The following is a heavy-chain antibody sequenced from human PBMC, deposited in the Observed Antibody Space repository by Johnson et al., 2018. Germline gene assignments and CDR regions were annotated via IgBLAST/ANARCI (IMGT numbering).Heavy chain of an antibody. V-gene: IGHV3-15*01. CDR2: IKSKTDGGTT. CDR3: TKGAAAAGTVYYYYYMDV. CDR1: GFTFSSAW. Sequence: VQLVQSGGGLVKPGGSLRLSCAASGFTFSSAWMSWVRQAPGKGLEWVGRIKSKTDGGTTAYAAAVKGRFTISRDESKNTLDRQLNSLKTEDPAVYSGTKGAAAAGTVYYYYYMDVWGKGTTVTVSS. D-gene: IGHD6-13*01. J-gene: IGHJ6*03.